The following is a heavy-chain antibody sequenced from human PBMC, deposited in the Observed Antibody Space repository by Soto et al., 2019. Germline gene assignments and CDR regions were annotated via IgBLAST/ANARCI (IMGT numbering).Heavy chain of an antibody. D-gene: IGHD3-10*01. CDR3: ARDVDGSGSYMAWFDP. V-gene: IGHV3-20*01. CDR1: GFTFDDYG. CDR2: INWNGGST. J-gene: IGHJ5*02. Sequence: GGSLRLSCAASGFTFDDYGMSWVRQAPGKGLEWVSGINWNGGSTGYADSVKGRFTISRDNAKNSLYLQMNSLRAEDTALYHCARDVDGSGSYMAWFDPWGQGTLVTVSS.